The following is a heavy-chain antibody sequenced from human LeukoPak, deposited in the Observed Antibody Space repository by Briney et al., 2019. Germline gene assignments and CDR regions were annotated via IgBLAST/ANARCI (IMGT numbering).Heavy chain of an antibody. CDR3: ARDGVRATKRGAFDY. J-gene: IGHJ4*02. CDR2: INPNSGGT. D-gene: IGHD1-26*01. V-gene: IGHV1-2*02. Sequence: ASVKVSCKASGYTFTGYYMHWVRQAPGQGLEWMGWINPNSGGTNYAQKFQGRVTMTRDTSISTAYMELSSLKSEDTAVYYCARDGVRATKRGAFDYWGQGTLVTVSS. CDR1: GYTFTGYY.